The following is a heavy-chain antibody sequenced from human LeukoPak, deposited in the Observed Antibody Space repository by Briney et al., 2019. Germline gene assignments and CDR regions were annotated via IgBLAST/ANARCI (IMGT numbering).Heavy chain of an antibody. J-gene: IGHJ4*02. CDR1: GGTFSSYT. CDR2: IIPILGIA. V-gene: IGHV1-69*04. CDR3: AREDYGGSYFDY. D-gene: IGHD4-23*01. Sequence: ASVKVSCKASGGTFSSYTISWVRQAPGQGLEWMGRIIPILGIANYAQKFQGRVTITADKSTSTAYMEPSSLRSEDTAVYYCAREDYGGSYFDYWGQGTLVTVSS.